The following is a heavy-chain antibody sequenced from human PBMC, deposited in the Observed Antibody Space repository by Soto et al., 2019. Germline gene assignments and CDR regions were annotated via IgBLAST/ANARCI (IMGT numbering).Heavy chain of an antibody. CDR3: VKGYWKGDV. CDR1: GFTFSTYA. V-gene: IGHV3-23*01. CDR2: LSGSGGSI. Sequence: EVQLLESGGGLVQPGGSLRLSCAASGFTFSTYAMNWVRQAPGNGLGWVSALSGSGGSIHYADSVKGRFTISRDNSKNTVYLQMNSVRDEDTAVDHCVKGYWKGDVWGQGTTVTVSS. D-gene: IGHD1-1*01. J-gene: IGHJ6*02.